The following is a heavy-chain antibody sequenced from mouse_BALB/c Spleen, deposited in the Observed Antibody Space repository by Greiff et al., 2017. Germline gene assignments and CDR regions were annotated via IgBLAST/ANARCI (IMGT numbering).Heavy chain of an antibody. V-gene: IGHV5-17*02. Sequence: EVKLMESGGGLVQPGGSRKLSCAASGFTFSSFGMHWVRQAPEKGLEWVAYISSGSSTIYYADTVKGRFTISRDNPKNTLFLQMTSLRSEDTAMYYCARYGRYYFDYWGQGTTLTVSS. D-gene: IGHD1-1*01. CDR1: GFTFSSFG. CDR3: ARYGRYYFDY. CDR2: ISSGSSTI. J-gene: IGHJ2*01.